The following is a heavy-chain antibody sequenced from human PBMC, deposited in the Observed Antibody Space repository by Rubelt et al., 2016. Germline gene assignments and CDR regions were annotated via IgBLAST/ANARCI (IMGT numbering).Heavy chain of an antibody. Sequence: MHWVRQAPGQGLEWMGIINPSGGSTSYAQKFQGRVTMTRDTSTSTVYMELSSLRSEDTAVYYCARDSPLLGGPVGLDDWGQGTLVTVPS. J-gene: IGHJ4*02. D-gene: IGHD3-16*01. V-gene: IGHV1-46*01. CDR2: INPSGGST. CDR3: ARDSPLLGGPVGLDD.